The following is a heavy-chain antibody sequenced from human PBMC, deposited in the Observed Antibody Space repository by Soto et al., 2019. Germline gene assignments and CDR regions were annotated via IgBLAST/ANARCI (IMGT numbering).Heavy chain of an antibody. V-gene: IGHV5-10-1*01. CDR3: VRVVVIGLGTGDYYYYGMDD. J-gene: IGHJ6*02. D-gene: IGHD3-22*01. Sequence: PGESLKISCYGSRYSFTSYWISWVLHMPGRGLEWMVRIDPSDSYTNYSPSFQGHVTISADKSISTAYLQWSSLKASDTAMYYCVRVVVIGLGTGDYYYYGMDDWGQGTTGTVS. CDR1: RYSFTSYW. CDR2: IDPSDSYT.